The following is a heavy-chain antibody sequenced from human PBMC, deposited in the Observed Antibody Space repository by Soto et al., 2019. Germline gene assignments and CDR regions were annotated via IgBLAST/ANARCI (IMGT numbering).Heavy chain of an antibody. J-gene: IGHJ6*02. CDR2: ISWDGGST. CDR3: AKDYLAQQLDLRGDYYGMDV. V-gene: IGHV3-43D*04. Sequence: EVQLVESGGVVVQPGGSLRLSCAASGFTFDDYAMHWVRQAPGKGLEWVSLISWDGGSTYYADSVKGRFTISRDNSKNSLYLQMNSLRAEDTALYYCAKDYLAQQLDLRGDYYGMDVWGQGTTVTVSS. CDR1: GFTFDDYA. D-gene: IGHD6-13*01.